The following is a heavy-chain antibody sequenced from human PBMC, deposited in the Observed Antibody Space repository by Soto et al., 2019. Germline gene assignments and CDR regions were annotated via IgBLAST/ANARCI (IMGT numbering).Heavy chain of an antibody. J-gene: IGHJ3*02. Sequence: SETLSLTCTVSGGSISSSSYYWGWIRQPPGKGLEWIGSMYYSGSTYYNPSLKSRVTISVDASKNQLSLKLSSVTAADTAVYYCARHRVHDLLTGYYNPLDAFAIWGQGTMVTVSS. CDR2: MYYSGST. V-gene: IGHV4-39*01. CDR3: ARHRVHDLLTGYYNPLDAFAI. D-gene: IGHD3-9*01. CDR1: GGSISSSSYY.